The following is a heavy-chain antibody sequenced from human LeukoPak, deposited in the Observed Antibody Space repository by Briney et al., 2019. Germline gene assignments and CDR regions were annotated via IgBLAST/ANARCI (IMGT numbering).Heavy chain of an antibody. CDR1: GFTFSGYA. V-gene: IGHV4-34*01. Sequence: GSLRLSCADSGFTFSGYAVSWVRQPPGKGLEWIGEINHSGSTNYNPSLKSRVTISVDTPKNQFSLKLSSVTAADTAVYYCARGEQWLPLLYWGQGTLVTVSS. D-gene: IGHD6-19*01. J-gene: IGHJ4*02. CDR3: ARGEQWLPLLY. CDR2: INHSGST.